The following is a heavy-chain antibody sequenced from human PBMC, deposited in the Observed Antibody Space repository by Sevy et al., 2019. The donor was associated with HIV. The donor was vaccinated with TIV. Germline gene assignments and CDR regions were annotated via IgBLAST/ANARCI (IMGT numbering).Heavy chain of an antibody. V-gene: IGHV3-21*01. J-gene: IGHJ4*02. Sequence: GGSLRLSCAASGFTFSTYSMNWVRQAPGKGLEWVSSIWGSSSYIYYADSVKGRFTISRDNAKNSLYLQMNSLKVEDTAVYYCARDRTYGSFIDYWGQGTLVTVSS. D-gene: IGHD3-10*01. CDR2: IWGSSSYI. CDR1: GFTFSTYS. CDR3: ARDRTYGSFIDY.